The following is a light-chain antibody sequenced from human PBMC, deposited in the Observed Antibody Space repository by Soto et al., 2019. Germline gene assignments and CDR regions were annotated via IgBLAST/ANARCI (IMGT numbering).Light chain of an antibody. V-gene: IGKV3-11*01. J-gene: IGKJ1*01. Sequence: EIVLTPPPATLSFSPCDRDNPSCRASQSVSSYLAWYQQKHGQAPRLLIYDASNRATGIPARFSGSGSGTDFTLTISSLEPEDFAVYYCQQRSNFITFGQGTTVDIK. CDR3: QQRSNFIT. CDR1: QSVSSY. CDR2: DAS.